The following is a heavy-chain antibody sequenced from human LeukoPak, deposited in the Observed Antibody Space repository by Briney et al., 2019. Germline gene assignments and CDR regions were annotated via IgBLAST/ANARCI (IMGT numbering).Heavy chain of an antibody. V-gene: IGHV3-7*01. D-gene: IGHD3-10*01. CDR3: ARVMHGSGSPNPIFDY. CDR2: MRQDGSER. Sequence: PGGSLRLSCAASGFTFSSYWMSWVRQAPGKGLEWVANMRQDGSERYYVDSVKGRFTISRDNAKNSLYLQMNSLRAEDAAVYYCARVMHGSGSPNPIFDYWGQGTLVTVSS. J-gene: IGHJ4*02. CDR1: GFTFSSYW.